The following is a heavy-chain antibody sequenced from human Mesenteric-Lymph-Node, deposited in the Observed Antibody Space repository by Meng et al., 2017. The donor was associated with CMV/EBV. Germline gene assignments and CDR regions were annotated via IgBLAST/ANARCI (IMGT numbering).Heavy chain of an antibody. CDR2: INHSGST. V-gene: IGHV4-34*01. CDR1: GGSFSGSY. Sequence: QVPVHQWGAGLLKPSETLSVTCAVYGGSFSGSYWNWISQSPEKGLEWIGEINHSGSTTYNPSFTSRIIISVDTSTNQISLNMSSVTAADTAVYYCARGSSYDILTGYFDYWGQGALVTVSS. D-gene: IGHD3-9*01. J-gene: IGHJ4*02. CDR3: ARGSSYDILTGYFDY.